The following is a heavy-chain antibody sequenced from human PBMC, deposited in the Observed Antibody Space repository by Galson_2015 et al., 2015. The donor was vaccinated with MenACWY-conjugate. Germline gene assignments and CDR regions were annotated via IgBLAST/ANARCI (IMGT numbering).Heavy chain of an antibody. D-gene: IGHD6-13*01. CDR2: IKQDGSEK. CDR1: GFTFSSYW. J-gene: IGHJ5*02. V-gene: IGHV3-7*03. Sequence: SLRVSCAASGFTFSSYWMSWVRQAPGKGLEWVANIKQDGSEKYYVDSVKGRFTISRDNAKNSLYLQMNSLRAEDTAVYYCARDHSSSWYFSAWFDPWGQGTLVTVSS. CDR3: ARDHSSSWYFSAWFDP.